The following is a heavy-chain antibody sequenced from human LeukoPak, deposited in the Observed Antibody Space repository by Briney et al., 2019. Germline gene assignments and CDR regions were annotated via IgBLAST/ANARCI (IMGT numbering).Heavy chain of an antibody. CDR1: GGSISSYY. CDR2: IYTSGST. CDR3: ARDARGSYCSGGSCYRNYYYYGMDV. Sequence: SETLSLTCTVSGGSISSYYWSWIRQPAGKGLEWIGRIYTSGSTNYNPSLKSRVTMSVDTSKNQFSLKLSSVTAADTAVCYCARDARGSYCSGGSCYRNYYYYGMDVWGQGTTVTVSS. D-gene: IGHD2-15*01. V-gene: IGHV4-4*07. J-gene: IGHJ6*02.